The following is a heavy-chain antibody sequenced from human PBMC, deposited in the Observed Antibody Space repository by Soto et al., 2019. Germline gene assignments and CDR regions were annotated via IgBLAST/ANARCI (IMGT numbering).Heavy chain of an antibody. D-gene: IGHD5-12*01. Sequence: QVQLVQSGAEVKKPGSSVTVSCKASGGTFSSYTISWVRQAPGQGLEWMGGIIPIFGTANYAQKFQGSVTITADKSTSKAYMELSRLRSEDTAVYSCARGNHRWLQLWYFDLWGRGTLVTVSS. CDR1: GGTFSSYT. V-gene: IGHV1-69*14. CDR3: ARGNHRWLQLWYFDL. CDR2: IIPIFGTA. J-gene: IGHJ2*01.